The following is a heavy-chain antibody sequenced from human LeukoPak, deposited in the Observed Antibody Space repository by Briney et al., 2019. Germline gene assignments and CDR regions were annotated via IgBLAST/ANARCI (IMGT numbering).Heavy chain of an antibody. CDR2: IYYSGST. V-gene: IGHV4-59*01. CDR3: ARVSIGYYEVWYFDL. J-gene: IGHJ2*01. Sequence: SETLSLTCTVSGGSISSYYWSWIRQPPVKGLEWIGYIYYSGSTNYNPSLKSRVTISVDTSKNQFSLKLSSVTAADTAVYYCARVSIGYYEVWYFDLWGRGTLVTVSS. D-gene: IGHD3-3*01. CDR1: GGSISSYY.